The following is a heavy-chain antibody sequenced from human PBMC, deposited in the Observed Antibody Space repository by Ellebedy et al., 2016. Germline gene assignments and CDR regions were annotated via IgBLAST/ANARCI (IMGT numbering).Heavy chain of an antibody. J-gene: IGHJ4*02. V-gene: IGHV4-59*08. CDR2: IYYSGST. D-gene: IGHD5-18*01. CDR3: ARRSSYGYIDY. CDR1: GGSISSYY. Sequence: GSLRLSCTVSGGSISSYYWSWIRQPPGKGLEWIGYIYYSGSTNYNPSLKSRVTISVDTSKNQFSLKLSSVTAADTAVYYCARRSSYGYIDYWGQGTLVTVSS.